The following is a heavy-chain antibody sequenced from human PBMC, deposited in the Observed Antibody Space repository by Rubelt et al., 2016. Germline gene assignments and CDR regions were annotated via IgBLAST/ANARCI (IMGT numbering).Heavy chain of an antibody. Sequence: VQPGGSLRLSCAASGFTFSSYSMNWVRQAPGKGLEWVAHTSGSGHYISYADSVKGRFTISRDNAKNTLFLQMNSLRAEDTAVYYCANPYYYDSSGLPTLWGQGTLVTVSS. CDR2: TSGSGHYI. V-gene: IGHV3-21*04. J-gene: IGHJ4*02. D-gene: IGHD3-22*01. CDR1: GFTFSSYS. CDR3: ANPYYYDSSGLPTL.